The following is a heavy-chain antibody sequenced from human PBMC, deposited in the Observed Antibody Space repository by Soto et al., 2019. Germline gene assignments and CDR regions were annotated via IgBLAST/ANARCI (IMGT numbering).Heavy chain of an antibody. Sequence: SETLSLTCTVSAGSISSHYWSWVRQAPGKGLEWIGHIYYRGSTTYNPSLRSRSTISVDTSNNQFSLKLNSVTTADTAVYYCARDGREASGMDVWGQGTKVTVSS. CDR1: AGSISSHY. D-gene: IGHD1-26*01. CDR3: ARDGREASGMDV. J-gene: IGHJ6*02. V-gene: IGHV4-59*11. CDR2: IYYRGST.